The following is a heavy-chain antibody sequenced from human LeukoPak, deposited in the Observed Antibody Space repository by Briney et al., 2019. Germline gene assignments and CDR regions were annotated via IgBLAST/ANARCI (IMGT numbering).Heavy chain of an antibody. CDR3: ARVTHYYGSGSYYMREYYFDY. Sequence: GGSLRLSCAASGFTFSSYGMHWVRQAPGKGLEWVAVIWYDGSNKYYADSVKGRFTISRDNSKNTLYLQMNSLRAEDTAVYYCARVTHYYGSGSYYMREYYFDYWGQGTLVTVSS. V-gene: IGHV3-33*01. CDR2: IWYDGSNK. J-gene: IGHJ4*02. D-gene: IGHD3-10*01. CDR1: GFTFSSYG.